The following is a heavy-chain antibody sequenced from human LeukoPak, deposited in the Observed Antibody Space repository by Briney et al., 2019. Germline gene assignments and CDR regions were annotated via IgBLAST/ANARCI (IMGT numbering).Heavy chain of an antibody. CDR1: GGSISGYY. CDR3: ARGTVVVPAARIIAAAAFFDY. CDR2: INHSGST. J-gene: IGHJ4*02. Sequence: SETLSLTCTVSGGSISGYYWSWIRQPPGKGLEWIGEINHSGSTNYNPSLKSRVTISVDTSKNQFSLKLSSVTAADTAVYYCARGTVVVPAARIIAAAAFFDYWGQGTLVTVSS. D-gene: IGHD2-2*01. V-gene: IGHV4-34*01.